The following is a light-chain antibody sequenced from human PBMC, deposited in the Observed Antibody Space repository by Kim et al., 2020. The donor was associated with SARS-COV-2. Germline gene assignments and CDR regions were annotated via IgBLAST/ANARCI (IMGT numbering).Light chain of an antibody. J-gene: IGLJ3*02. CDR2: YDD. CDR1: SSNIGDNA. Sequence: QRVTIPGSGGSSNIGDNAVNWYQQSPGKAPNLLIYYDDLLPSGVSARFSGSKSGTSASLAISGLQSEDEADYYCETWDDRLNGRVFGGGTQLTVL. V-gene: IGLV1-36*01. CDR3: ETWDDRLNGRV.